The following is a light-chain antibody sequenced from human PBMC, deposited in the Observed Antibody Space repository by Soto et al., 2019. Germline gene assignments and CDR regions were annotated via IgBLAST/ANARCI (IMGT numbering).Light chain of an antibody. Sequence: EIVLTQSPASLSLSPGERATLSCRASQSVDSFLAWYQQKPGRTPRLLIYDTSNRATGIPARFSGSGSATDFTLTISRIEPEDFAIYYCQVRTDWPPFKYTFGQGNKLEVK. CDR1: QSVDSF. CDR2: DTS. CDR3: QVRTDWPPFKYT. J-gene: IGKJ2*01. V-gene: IGKV3-11*01.